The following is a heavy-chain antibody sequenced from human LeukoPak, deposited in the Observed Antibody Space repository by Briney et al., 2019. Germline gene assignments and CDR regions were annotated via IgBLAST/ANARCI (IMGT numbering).Heavy chain of an antibody. V-gene: IGHV4-59*08. CDR3: ARHKQQLAPFDY. CDR2: IYDSGST. J-gene: IGHJ4*02. CDR1: GGSISSYY. D-gene: IGHD6-13*01. Sequence: SETLSLTCTVSGGSISSYYWSWIRQPPGKGLEWIGDIYDSGSTNTNPSLKSRVTLSVDTSKNQFSLKLTSVTAEDTAVYYCARHKQQLAPFDYWGQGTLVTVSS.